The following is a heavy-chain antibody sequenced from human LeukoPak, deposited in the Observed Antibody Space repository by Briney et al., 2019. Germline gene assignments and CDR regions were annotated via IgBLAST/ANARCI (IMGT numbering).Heavy chain of an antibody. J-gene: IGHJ5*02. V-gene: IGHV4-4*07. CDR2: IYTSGTI. CDR1: GGSISSYY. Sequence: SETLXXTCTVSGGSISSYYWSWIRQPAGTALEWIGRIYTSGTITYNPSLKSRVTMSVDTSKNQFSLKLSSVTAADTAVYYCARDSGTTGEVKFDPWGQGTLVTVSS. CDR3: ARDSGTTGEVKFDP. D-gene: IGHD3-10*01.